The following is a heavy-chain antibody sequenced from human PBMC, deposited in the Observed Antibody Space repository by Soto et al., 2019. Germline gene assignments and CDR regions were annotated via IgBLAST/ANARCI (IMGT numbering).Heavy chain of an antibody. D-gene: IGHD3-22*01. Sequence: TSETLSLTCTVSGASISSSYWSWIRQSPEKGLEWIGYVYYTGSTNYNPSLKSRVTISLDTSRNQFSLKLNSVTAADTAVYFCARGYYETGSGHSNPFDIWGQGTMVTVSS. CDR1: GASISSSY. CDR2: VYYTGST. J-gene: IGHJ3*02. CDR3: ARGYYETGSGHSNPFDI. V-gene: IGHV4-59*01.